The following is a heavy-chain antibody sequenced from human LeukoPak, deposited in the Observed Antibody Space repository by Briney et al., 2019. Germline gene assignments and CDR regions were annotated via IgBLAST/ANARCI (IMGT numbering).Heavy chain of an antibody. Sequence: PGGSLRLSCAASGFTFSTYGMTWVRQAPGKGLEWVANIKPDGSEKSYVDSVKGRFTVSRDNAKSSLYLHMNSLRAEDTALYYCTRNTIAAAGDDWGQGTLVTVSS. J-gene: IGHJ4*02. CDR3: TRNTIAAAGDD. CDR1: GFTFSTYG. D-gene: IGHD6-13*01. V-gene: IGHV3-7*01. CDR2: IKPDGSEK.